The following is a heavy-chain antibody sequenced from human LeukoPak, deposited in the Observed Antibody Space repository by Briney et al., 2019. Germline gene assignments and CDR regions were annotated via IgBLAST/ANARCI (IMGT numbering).Heavy chain of an antibody. J-gene: IGHJ5*02. CDR2: IYYSGST. D-gene: IGHD3-10*01. V-gene: IGHV4-59*01. CDR3: ARWGGSGSYYDNWFDP. CDR1: RGSISSYY. Sequence: PSETLSLTCTVSRGSISSYYWSWLRQPPGKGLEWIGYIYYSGSTNYNPSLKSRVTISVDTSKNQFSLKLSSVTAADTAVYYFARWGGSGSYYDNWFDPWGQGTLVTVSS.